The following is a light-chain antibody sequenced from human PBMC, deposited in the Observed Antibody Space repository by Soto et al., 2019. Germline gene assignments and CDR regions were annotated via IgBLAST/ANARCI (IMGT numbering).Light chain of an antibody. CDR2: GGF. Sequence: DIQMTQSPSSLSASVGDRVTITCRASQSIRTSLNWYQQKPGKAPKLLIYGGFSLQSGAPSRFRGSGSGTDFTLTISSLQPEDFAVYYCQQSYCTPPTFGQGTKVEIK. V-gene: IGKV1-39*01. CDR1: QSIRTS. CDR3: QQSYCTPPT. J-gene: IGKJ2*01.